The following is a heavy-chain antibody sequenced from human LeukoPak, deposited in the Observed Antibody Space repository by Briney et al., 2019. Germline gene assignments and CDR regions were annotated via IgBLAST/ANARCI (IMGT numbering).Heavy chain of an antibody. Sequence: ASVKVSCKVSGYTLTELSMHWVRQAPGRGLEWMGGFDPEDGETIYAQKFQGRVTMTEDTSTDTAYMELSSLRSEDTAVYYCATQAPGWLVDAFDIWGQGTMVTVSS. V-gene: IGHV1-24*01. D-gene: IGHD6-19*01. J-gene: IGHJ3*02. CDR2: FDPEDGET. CDR1: GYTLTELS. CDR3: ATQAPGWLVDAFDI.